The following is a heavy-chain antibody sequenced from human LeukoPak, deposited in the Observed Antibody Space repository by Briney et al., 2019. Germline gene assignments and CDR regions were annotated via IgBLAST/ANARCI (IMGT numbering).Heavy chain of an antibody. CDR2: INPNSGGT. CDR1: GYTFTSYG. V-gene: IGHV1-2*02. D-gene: IGHD2-15*01. J-gene: IGHJ5*02. Sequence: ASVKVSCKASGYTFTSYGISWVRQAPGQGLEWMGWINPNSGGTNYAQKFQGRVTMTRDTSISTAYMELSRLRSDDTAVYYCARVLLRSRGWFDPWGQGTLVTVSS. CDR3: ARVLLRSRGWFDP.